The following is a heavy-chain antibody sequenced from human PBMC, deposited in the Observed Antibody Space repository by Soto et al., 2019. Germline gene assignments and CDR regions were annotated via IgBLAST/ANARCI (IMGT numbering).Heavy chain of an antibody. J-gene: IGHJ4*02. V-gene: IGHV3-49*04. CDR3: TRASSLDFDF. CDR2: IRRNAYGGTT. Sequence: GGSLRLSCTISGFTFGDYALSWVRQAPGKGLEWVGFIRRNAYGGTTDYAASVKGRFTISRDDSKSIAYLQMNSLRTEDTALYYCTRASSLDFDFWGPGTLVTVSS. D-gene: IGHD3-16*01. CDR1: GFTFGDYA.